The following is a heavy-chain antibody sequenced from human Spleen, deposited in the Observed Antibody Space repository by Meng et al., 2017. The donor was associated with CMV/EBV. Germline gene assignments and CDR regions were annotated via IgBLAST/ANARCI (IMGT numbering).Heavy chain of an antibody. D-gene: IGHD2-15*01. J-gene: IGHJ4*02. V-gene: IGHV4-30-4*08. CDR3: ARAGVVVVAATQGFDY. CDR2: IYYSGST. CDR1: GGSISSGDYY. Sequence: QGQLQESGPGLVKPSQTLSLTCTVSGGSISSGDYYWSWIRQPPGKGLEWIGYIYYSGSTYYNPPLKSRVTISVDTSKNQFSLKLSSVTAADTAVYYCARAGVVVVAATQGFDYWGQGTLVTVSS.